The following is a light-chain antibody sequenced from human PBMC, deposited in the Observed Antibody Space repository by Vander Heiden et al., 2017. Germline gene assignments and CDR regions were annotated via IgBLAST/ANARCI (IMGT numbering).Light chain of an antibody. V-gene: IGKV4-1*01. CDR2: WAS. CDR3: QQFYSSPWT. CDR1: HSVFHSSNNKNY. Sequence: DIVMTQSPDSLAVSLGERATINCNSSHSVFHSSNNKNYVAWYQQKPGQPPKLLIYWASTRQSGVPDRFSGSEPGTDFTLTISSLQAADVAVYYCQQFYSSPWTFGQGTKVEIK. J-gene: IGKJ1*01.